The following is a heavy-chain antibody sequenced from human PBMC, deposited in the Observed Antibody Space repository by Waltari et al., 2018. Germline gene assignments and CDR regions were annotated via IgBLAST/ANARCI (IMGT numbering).Heavy chain of an antibody. V-gene: IGHV4-59*02. CDR1: GGSVDSLL. J-gene: IGHJ2*01. Sequence: QVHLQESGPGLVKPSEILSLRCTVSGGSVDSLLLLWPRPSPGRGLEWIGFVYYTGRTDYNPSLRSRVTISMDTSRSQFSLRLTSVTAADTAVYYCARNYDTNGRYRIPYWSFDLWGPGTLVSVSS. CDR2: VYYTGRT. CDR3: ARNYDTNGRYRIPYWSFDL. D-gene: IGHD3-22*01.